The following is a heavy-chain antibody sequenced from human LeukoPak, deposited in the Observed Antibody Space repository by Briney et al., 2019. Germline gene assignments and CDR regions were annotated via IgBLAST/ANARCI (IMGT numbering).Heavy chain of an antibody. D-gene: IGHD3-3*01. CDR1: GGSISSGDYY. V-gene: IGHV4-30-4*08. CDR2: IYYSGST. J-gene: IGHJ3*02. Sequence: SQTLSLTCTVSGGSISSGDYYWSWIRQPPGKGLEWIGYIYYSGSTYYNPSLKSRVTISVDTSKNQFSLKLSSVTAADTAVYYCARSYYDFWSGRGAFDIWGQGAMVTVSS. CDR3: ARSYYDFWSGRGAFDI.